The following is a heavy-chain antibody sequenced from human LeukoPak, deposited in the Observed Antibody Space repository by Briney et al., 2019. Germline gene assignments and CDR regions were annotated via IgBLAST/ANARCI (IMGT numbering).Heavy chain of an antibody. J-gene: IGHJ6*03. D-gene: IGHD5-12*01. Sequence: ASVKVSRKASGYTFNNYAMNWVRQAPGQGPEWMGWINTNTGNPTYAQGFTGRFVFSLDTSVSTAYLQISSLKAEDTAVYYCARDYSGYDNHYYYYMDVWGKGTTVTVSS. V-gene: IGHV7-4-1*02. CDR1: GYTFNNYA. CDR2: INTNTGNP. CDR3: ARDYSGYDNHYYYYMDV.